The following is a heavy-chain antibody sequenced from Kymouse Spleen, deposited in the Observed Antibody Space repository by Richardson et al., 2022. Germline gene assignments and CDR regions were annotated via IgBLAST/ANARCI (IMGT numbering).Heavy chain of an antibody. J-gene: IGHJ6*02. CDR2: IYYSGST. Sequence: QLQLQESGPGLVKPSETLSLTCTVSGGSISSSSYYWGWIRQPPGKGLEWIGSIYYSGSTYYNPSLKSRVTISVDTSKNQFSLKLSSVTAADTAVYYCARQWLVLYYYGMDVWGQGTTVTVSS. V-gene: IGHV4-39*01. CDR3: ARQWLVLYYYGMDV. D-gene: IGHD6-19*01. CDR1: GGSISSSSYY.